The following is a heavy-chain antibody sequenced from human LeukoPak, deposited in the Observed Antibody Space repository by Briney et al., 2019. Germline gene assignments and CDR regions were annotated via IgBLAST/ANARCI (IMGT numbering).Heavy chain of an antibody. CDR3: TTTIVGVTTWFDP. V-gene: IGHV3-15*01. CDR1: GFTLSNAY. D-gene: IGHD1-26*01. J-gene: IGHJ5*02. CDR2: IKNKTNGGTT. Sequence: KPGGSLRLSCAASGFTLSNAYMIWVRQAPRKGLAGVGRIKNKTNGGTTDYAAPVKGRFTISRDDSKNTLYLQMNSLKTEDTAVYYCTTTIVGVTTWFDPWGQGTLVTVSS.